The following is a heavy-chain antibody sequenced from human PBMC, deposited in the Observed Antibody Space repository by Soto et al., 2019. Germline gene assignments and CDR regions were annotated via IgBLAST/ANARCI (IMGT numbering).Heavy chain of an antibody. Sequence: QVQLVESGGALVKPGGPLRLSCAASGFTSWDYDMSWIRQAPGKGLEWVSYISRSGNTMYYGDYVKGRFTISRDNANNSLYLQMNSLRAEDTALYYCAKDSSSSYYPPTAFDIWGQVTMVTVSS. CDR3: AKDSSSSYYPPTAFDI. V-gene: IGHV3-11*01. D-gene: IGHD6-6*01. J-gene: IGHJ3*02. CDR1: GFTSWDYD. CDR2: ISRSGNTM.